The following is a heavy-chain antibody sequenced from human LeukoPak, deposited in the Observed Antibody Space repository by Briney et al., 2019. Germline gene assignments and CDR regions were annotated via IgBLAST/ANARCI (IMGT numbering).Heavy chain of an antibody. CDR3: ARDDYGDFLFDY. CDR1: GGSLSSYY. Sequence: SETLSLTCTVSGGSLSSYYWSWIRQPPGKGLEWIGYIYYSGNTNYNPSLKSRVTISVDTSKNQFSLKLSSVTAADTAVYYCARDDYGDFLFDYWGQGTLVTVSS. D-gene: IGHD4-17*01. CDR2: IYYSGNT. V-gene: IGHV4-59*01. J-gene: IGHJ4*02.